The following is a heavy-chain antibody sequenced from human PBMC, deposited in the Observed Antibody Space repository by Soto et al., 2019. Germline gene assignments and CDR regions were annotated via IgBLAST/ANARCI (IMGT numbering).Heavy chain of an antibody. J-gene: IGHJ6*02. Sequence: SVKVSCKASGGTFSSYAISWVRQAPGQGLEWMGGIIPIFGTADYAQKFQGRVTITADESTSTAYMELSSLRSDDTAVYYCARDRVGAGYYYGMDVWGQGTTVTVSS. D-gene: IGHD1-26*01. CDR2: IIPIFGTA. CDR1: GGTFSSYA. V-gene: IGHV1-69*13. CDR3: ARDRVGAGYYYGMDV.